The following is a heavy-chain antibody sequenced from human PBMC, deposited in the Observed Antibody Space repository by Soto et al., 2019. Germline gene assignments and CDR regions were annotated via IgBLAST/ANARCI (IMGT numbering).Heavy chain of an antibody. CDR3: ARVALSGGGWLDP. V-gene: IGHV1-46*01. J-gene: IGHJ5*02. CDR1: GYTFTSYY. D-gene: IGHD1-26*01. Sequence: QVQLVQSGAEVKKPGASVNVSCKASGYTFTSYYMHWVRQAPGQGLEWMGIINPRGGSTTYAQKFQGRVTVTRDTSTSTVYMELGNLRSDDTAIYYCARVALSGGGWLDPWGQGTLVTVSS. CDR2: INPRGGST.